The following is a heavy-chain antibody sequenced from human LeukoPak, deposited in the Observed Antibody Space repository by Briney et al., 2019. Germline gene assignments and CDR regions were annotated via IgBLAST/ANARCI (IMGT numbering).Heavy chain of an antibody. CDR3: ARRRLYGDYYYFDY. V-gene: IGHV4-59*01. J-gene: IGHJ4*02. Sequence: KSSETLSLTCTVSGGSISSYYWSWIRQPPGKGLEGIGYIYYSGSTNYNPSLKSRVTISVDTSKNQFSLKLSSVTAADTAVYYCARRRLYGDYYYFDYWGQGTLVTVSS. CDR1: GGSISSYY. D-gene: IGHD4-17*01. CDR2: IYYSGST.